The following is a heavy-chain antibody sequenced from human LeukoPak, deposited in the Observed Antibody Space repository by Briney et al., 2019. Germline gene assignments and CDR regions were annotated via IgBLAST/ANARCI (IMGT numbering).Heavy chain of an antibody. CDR2: IKEDGSEK. CDR3: ARDGGLSAGRGFHY. J-gene: IGHJ4*02. V-gene: IGHV3-7*01. Sequence: GGSLRLSCAASGFTFSSCWMTWVRQTPGKGLEWVANIKEDGSEKYYVDSVKGRFTISRDNAKNSLYLQMNSLRAEDTAVYYCARDGGLSAGRGFHYWGQGTLVTVSS. D-gene: IGHD2/OR15-2a*01. CDR1: GFTFSSCW.